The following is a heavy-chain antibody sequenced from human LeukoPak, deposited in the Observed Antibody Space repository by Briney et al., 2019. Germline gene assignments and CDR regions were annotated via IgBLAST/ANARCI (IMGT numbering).Heavy chain of an antibody. J-gene: IGHJ3*02. CDR3: ARVGSSPYDAFDI. CDR1: GGTFSSYA. CDR2: IIPILGTA. Sequence: WASVKVSCKASGGTFSSYAISWVRQAPEQGLEWMGGIIPILGTANYAQKFQGRVTITADESTSTAYMELSSLRSEDTAVYYCARVGSSPYDAFDIWGQGTMVTVSS. D-gene: IGHD6-6*01. V-gene: IGHV1-69*13.